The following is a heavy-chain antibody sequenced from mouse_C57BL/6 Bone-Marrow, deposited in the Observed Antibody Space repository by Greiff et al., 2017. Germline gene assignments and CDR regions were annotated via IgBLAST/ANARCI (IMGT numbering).Heavy chain of an antibody. D-gene: IGHD2-3*01. J-gene: IGHJ3*01. CDR3: ARGGYSAWFAY. CDR1: GFPFSDYG. CDR2: ISRGSSTI. Sequence: EVHLVESGGGLVKPGGSLKLSCAASGFPFSDYGMHWVRQAPEKGLEWVAYISRGSSTIYYADTVKGRFTIYRDNAKNTLFLHMTSLRSEYAVIYYCARGGYSAWFAYWGQGTLVTVSA. V-gene: IGHV5-17*01.